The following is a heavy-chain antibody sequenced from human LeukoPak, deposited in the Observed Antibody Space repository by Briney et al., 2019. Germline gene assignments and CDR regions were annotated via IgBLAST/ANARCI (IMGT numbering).Heavy chain of an antibody. CDR2: IYYSGST. CDR1: GGSISSYY. Sequence: PSETLSLTCTVSGGSISSYYWSWIRQPPGKGLEWIGYIYYSGSTNYNPSLKSRVTISVDTSKNQFSLKLSSVTAADTAVYYCARHGRYSGYYYGMDVWGQGTTVTVSS. CDR3: ARHGRYSGYYYGMDV. D-gene: IGHD1-26*01. V-gene: IGHV4-59*08. J-gene: IGHJ6*02.